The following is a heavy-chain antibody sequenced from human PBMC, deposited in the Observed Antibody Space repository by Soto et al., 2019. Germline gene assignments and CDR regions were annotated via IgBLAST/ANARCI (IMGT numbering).Heavy chain of an antibody. CDR2: INPSGGST. D-gene: IGHD3-3*01. J-gene: IGHJ3*02. Sequence: GASVKVSCKASGYTFTSYYMHWVRQAPGQGLEWMGIINPSGGSTSYAQKFQGRVTMTRDTSTSTVYMELSSLRSEDTAVCYCARAAEWYDAFDIWGQGTMVTVSS. V-gene: IGHV1-46*01. CDR3: ARAAEWYDAFDI. CDR1: GYTFTSYY.